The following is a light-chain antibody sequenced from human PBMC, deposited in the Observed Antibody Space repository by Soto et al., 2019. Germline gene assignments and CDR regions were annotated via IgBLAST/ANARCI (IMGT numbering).Light chain of an antibody. CDR1: QGISNY. J-gene: IGKJ1*01. CDR2: AAS. CDR3: QKYNSPPRT. Sequence: DIQMTQSPPSLSASVGDRVTITCRASQGISNYLAWYQQKPGELPKLVIYAASILQTGVPSRFSGSGSGTDLSLTISSLQPEDGDTYFCQKYNSPPRTFGQGTKVDIK. V-gene: IGKV1-27*01.